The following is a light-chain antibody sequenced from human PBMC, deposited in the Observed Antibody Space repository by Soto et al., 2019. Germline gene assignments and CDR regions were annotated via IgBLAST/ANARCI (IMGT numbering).Light chain of an antibody. CDR3: QQRSNWPPSIT. CDR1: QSVSSY. Sequence: EIVLTQSPATLSLSPGARATLSWRASQSVSSYLAWYQQKPGQAPRLLIYDASNRATGIPARFSGSGSGTDFTLTISSLEPEDFAVYYCQQRSNWPPSITFGQGTRLEIK. J-gene: IGKJ5*01. V-gene: IGKV3-11*01. CDR2: DAS.